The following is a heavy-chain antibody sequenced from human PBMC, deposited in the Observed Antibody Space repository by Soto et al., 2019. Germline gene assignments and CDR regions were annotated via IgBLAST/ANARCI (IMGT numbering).Heavy chain of an antibody. Sequence: QVQLVQSGAEVKKPGASVKVSCKASGYTFTSYYMHWVRQAPGQGLEWMGIINPSGGSTSYAQKFQGRVTMTRNTSTSTVYMELSSLRSEDTAVYYCARADSSGYYPYWGQGTLVTVSS. J-gene: IGHJ4*02. CDR2: INPSGGST. V-gene: IGHV1-46*01. D-gene: IGHD3-22*01. CDR1: GYTFTSYY. CDR3: ARADSSGYYPY.